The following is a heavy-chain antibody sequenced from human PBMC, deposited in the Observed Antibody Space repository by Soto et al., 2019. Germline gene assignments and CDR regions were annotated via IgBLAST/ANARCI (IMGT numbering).Heavy chain of an antibody. CDR2: IRSSGGSA. Sequence: GGSLRLSCAASGFPFSSYAMSWVRQAPGKGLEWVSGIRSSGGSAYYADSVKGRFTISRDNSKNTLYLQMNSLRAEDTAAYYCAKDGLGSSRWYEGVLYQFDYWGQGALVT. D-gene: IGHD6-13*01. V-gene: IGHV3-23*01. CDR1: GFPFSSYA. CDR3: AKDGLGSSRWYEGVLYQFDY. J-gene: IGHJ4*02.